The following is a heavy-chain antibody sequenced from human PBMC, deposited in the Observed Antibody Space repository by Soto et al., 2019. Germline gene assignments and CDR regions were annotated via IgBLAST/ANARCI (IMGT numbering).Heavy chain of an antibody. V-gene: IGHV5-51*01. CDR1: GYSFTSYW. D-gene: IGHD2-2*01. J-gene: IGHJ4*01. Sequence: GESLKISCKDSGYSFTSYWIGWVRQMPGKGLEWMGIIYPGDSDTRYSPSFQGQVTISADKSISTAYLQWSDLKASDTAMYYCATYCSSTGCYGALGDYFGYWGQGTLVTVSS. CDR2: IYPGDSDT. CDR3: ATYCSSTGCYGALGDYFGY.